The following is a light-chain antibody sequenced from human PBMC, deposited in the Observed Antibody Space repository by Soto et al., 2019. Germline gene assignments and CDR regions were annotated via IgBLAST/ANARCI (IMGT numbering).Light chain of an antibody. Sequence: QSALTQPASVSGSPGQSITISCTGTSSDVGSYNLVSWYQQHPGKAPKLMIYEGSKRPSGVSNRFSGSKSGNTASLTISGLKAEDEADYYCRSYAGSSSVVFGGGTKLTVL. CDR3: RSYAGSSSVV. CDR2: EGS. V-gene: IGLV2-23*01. CDR1: SSDVGSYNL. J-gene: IGLJ2*01.